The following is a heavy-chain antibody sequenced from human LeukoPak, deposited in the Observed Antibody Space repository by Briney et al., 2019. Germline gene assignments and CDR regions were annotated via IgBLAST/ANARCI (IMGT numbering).Heavy chain of an antibody. V-gene: IGHV4-30-4*01. CDR1: GGSISSGDYY. D-gene: IGHD2-2*01. CDR3: ATSAFGYCSSTSCYAPDY. J-gene: IGHJ4*02. Sequence: SETLSLTCTVSGGSISSGDYYWSWIRQPPGKGLEWIGYIYYSSSTYYNPSLKSRVTISVDTSKNQFSLKLSSVTAADTAVYYCATSAFGYCSSTSCYAPDYWGQGTLVTVSS. CDR2: IYYSSST.